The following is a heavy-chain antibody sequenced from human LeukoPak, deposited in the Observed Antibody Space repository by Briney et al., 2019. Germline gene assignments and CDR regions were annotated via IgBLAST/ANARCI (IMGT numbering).Heavy chain of an antibody. CDR1: GGSISSSSAY. Sequence: SETLSLTCTVSGGSISSSSAYWGWIRQPPGKGLEWIGSIYYSKNTYYNPSLKSRVTISADTSKNQFSLTLGSVSATDTAVYYCVSPRGFSYGYFDYWGQGTLLTVSS. V-gene: IGHV4-39*01. CDR3: VSPRGFSYGYFDY. D-gene: IGHD5-18*01. CDR2: IYYSKNT. J-gene: IGHJ4*02.